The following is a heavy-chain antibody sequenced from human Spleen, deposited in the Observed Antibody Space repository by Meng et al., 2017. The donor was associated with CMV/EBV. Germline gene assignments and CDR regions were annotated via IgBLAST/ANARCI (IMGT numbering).Heavy chain of an antibody. D-gene: IGHD7-27*01. CDR2: INTYNGHT. V-gene: IGHV1-18*01. J-gene: IGHJ2*01. Sequence: KASGYTFNTHSLNWVRQAPGQGLAWMGWINTYNGHTKFAQKFQGRVTLTTDSSTTTAFMELRSLRSDDTAVYYCARDEANWGFCDLWGRGTLVTVSS. CDR3: ARDEANWGFCDL. CDR1: GYTFNTHS.